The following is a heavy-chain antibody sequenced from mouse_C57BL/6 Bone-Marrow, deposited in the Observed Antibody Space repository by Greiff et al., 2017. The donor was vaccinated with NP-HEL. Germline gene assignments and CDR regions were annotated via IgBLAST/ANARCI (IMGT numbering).Heavy chain of an antibody. Sequence: VQLQQSGAELAKPGASVKLSCKASGYTFTSYWITWVKQRPGQGLEWIGDIYPGSGSTNYNEKFKSKATLTVDTSSSTAYMQLSSLTSEDSAVYYCATRGDWWYFDVWGTGTTVTVSS. J-gene: IGHJ1*03. CDR2: IYPGSGST. V-gene: IGHV1-55*01. D-gene: IGHD4-1*01. CDR1: GYTFTSYW. CDR3: ATRGDWWYFDV.